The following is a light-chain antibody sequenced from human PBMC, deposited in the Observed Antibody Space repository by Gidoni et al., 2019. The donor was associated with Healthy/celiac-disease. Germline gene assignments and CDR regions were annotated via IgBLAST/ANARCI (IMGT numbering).Light chain of an antibody. CDR2: WAS. CDR3: QQYYSTPYT. Sequence: DIVMTQSPDPLAVPLGGTATTICKSSQSVLSSSKNKNYLAWYQQKPGQPPTLLIYWASTRESGVPDRFSGSGSGTDFTLTISSLQAEDVAVYYCQQYYSTPYTFGQGTKLEIK. J-gene: IGKJ2*01. CDR1: QSVLSSSKNKNY. V-gene: IGKV4-1*01.